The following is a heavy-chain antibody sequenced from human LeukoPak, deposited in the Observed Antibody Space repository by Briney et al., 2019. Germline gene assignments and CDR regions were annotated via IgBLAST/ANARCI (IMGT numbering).Heavy chain of an antibody. CDR1: GYTFTSYG. D-gene: IGHD4-17*01. CDR3: ARDYGDYVGVPFDY. V-gene: IGHV1-18*01. CDR2: ISDYNGNT. J-gene: IGHJ4*02. Sequence: GASVKVSCKASGYTFTSYGISWVRQAPGQGLEWMGWISDYNGNTNYAQKLQGRVTMTTDTSTSTAYMELRSLRSDDTAVYYCARDYGDYVGVPFDYWGQGTLVTVSS.